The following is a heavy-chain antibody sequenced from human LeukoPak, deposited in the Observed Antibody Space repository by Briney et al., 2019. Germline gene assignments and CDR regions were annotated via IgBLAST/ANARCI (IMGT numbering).Heavy chain of an antibody. Sequence: SETLSLTCTVSGGSPSIGSYYCSWIRQPPGKGLEWLGYIYYSGSTTYNPSLKSRATISVDTSNNQFSLKLSSVTAADTAVYYCARGDEGYSYGSFDYWGQGTLVTVS. J-gene: IGHJ4*02. CDR2: IYYSGST. CDR1: GGSPSIGSYY. CDR3: ARGDEGYSYGSFDY. D-gene: IGHD5-18*01. V-gene: IGHV4-61*01.